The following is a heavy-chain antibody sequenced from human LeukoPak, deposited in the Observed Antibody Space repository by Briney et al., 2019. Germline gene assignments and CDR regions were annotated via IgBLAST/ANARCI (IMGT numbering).Heavy chain of an antibody. CDR1: GFTFSSYA. CDR2: MSGSGGST. V-gene: IGHV3-23*01. Sequence: GGSLRLSCAASGFTFSSYAMSWVRQAPGKGLEWVSVMSGSGGSTYHADSVKGRFTISRDNSKNTLYLQMNSLRAEDTAVYYCAKDRGFWSGYPPTYYFDYWGQGTLVTVSS. CDR3: AKDRGFWSGYPPTYYFDY. J-gene: IGHJ4*02. D-gene: IGHD3-3*01.